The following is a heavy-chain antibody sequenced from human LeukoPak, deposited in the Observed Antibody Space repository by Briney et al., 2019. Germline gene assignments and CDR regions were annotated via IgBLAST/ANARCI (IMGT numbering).Heavy chain of an antibody. CDR3: ARERLNSSGWYIHPDAFDI. D-gene: IGHD6-19*01. Sequence: SGGSLRLSCAASGFTFSSYAMHGVRQAPGKGLEWVAVISYDGSNKYYADSVKGRFTISRDNSKNTLYLQMNSLRAEDTAVYYCARERLNSSGWYIHPDAFDIWGQGTMVTVSS. CDR1: GFTFSSYA. CDR2: ISYDGSNK. J-gene: IGHJ3*02. V-gene: IGHV3-30*04.